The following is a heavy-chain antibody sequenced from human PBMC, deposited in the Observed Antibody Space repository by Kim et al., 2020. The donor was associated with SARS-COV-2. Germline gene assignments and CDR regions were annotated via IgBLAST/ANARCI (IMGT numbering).Heavy chain of an antibody. V-gene: IGHV4-59*01. CDR1: GGSISSYY. CDR2: IYYSVST. CDR3: ARDPRGCLQPPAYWYIDL. D-gene: IGHD1-1*01. Sequence: SETLSLTCTVSGGSISSYYWSWIRQPPGKGLEWIGYIYYSVSTNYNPSLKSRVTISVDTSKNQFSLKLSSVTAADTAVYYGARDPRGCLQPPAYWYIDL. J-gene: IGHJ2*01.